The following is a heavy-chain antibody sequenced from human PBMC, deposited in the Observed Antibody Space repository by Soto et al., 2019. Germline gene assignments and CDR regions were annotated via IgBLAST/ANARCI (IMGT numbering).Heavy chain of an antibody. D-gene: IGHD3-10*01. Sequence: EVQLLESGGGLVQPGGSLRLSCAASGFTFSSYAMSWVRQAPGKGLEWVSTTSGSGGSTYYADSVKGRFTISRDNSKNTFNRQMNSLRAEDMAVYYCAKDGGYGSGSYYSDDWGQGTLVTVSS. J-gene: IGHJ4*02. CDR1: GFTFSSYA. V-gene: IGHV3-23*01. CDR3: AKDGGYGSGSYYSDD. CDR2: TSGSGGST.